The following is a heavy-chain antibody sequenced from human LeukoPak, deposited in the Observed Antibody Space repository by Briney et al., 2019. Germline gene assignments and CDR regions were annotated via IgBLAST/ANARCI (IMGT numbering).Heavy chain of an antibody. J-gene: IGHJ4*02. CDR1: GFTFNDYN. D-gene: IGHD3-10*01. V-gene: IGHV3-30-3*01. CDR3: ARDLIGRYTFDY. CDR2: MLPDGNKK. Sequence: PGVSLRLSCAASGFTFNDYNMLWVRQAPGKGLDWVALMLPDGNKKYYAASVKGRFTISRDNSKDTVDLQLNSLRAEDTAVYYCARDLIGRYTFDYCGQGTLVT.